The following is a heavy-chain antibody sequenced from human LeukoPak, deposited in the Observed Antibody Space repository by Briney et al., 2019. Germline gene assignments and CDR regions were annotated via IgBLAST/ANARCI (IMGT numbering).Heavy chain of an antibody. D-gene: IGHD5-12*01. CDR2: ISSSGSNI. CDR1: GFTFSDYY. J-gene: IGHJ4*01. V-gene: IGHV3-11*01. CDR3: ARRYSGFGLEIGY. Sequence: GGSLRLSCAASGFTFSDYYTSWIRQAPGKGLEWVSYISSSGSNINYADSVKGRFTISRDNAKNSLYLQMNSLRAEDTAVYYWARRYSGFGLEIGYLGQGTLVTVSS.